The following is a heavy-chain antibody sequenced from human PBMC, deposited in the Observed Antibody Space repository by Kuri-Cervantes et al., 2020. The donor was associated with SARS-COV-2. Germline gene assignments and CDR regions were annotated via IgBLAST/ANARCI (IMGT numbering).Heavy chain of an antibody. D-gene: IGHD3-9*01. Sequence: SCKASGYTFTGYYMHWVRQAPGKGLEWVAVISYDGSNKYYADSVKGRFTISRDNSKNTLYLQMNSLRAEDTAVYYCALEGILTDAFDIWGQGTMVTVSS. J-gene: IGHJ3*02. CDR1: GYTFTGYY. CDR3: ALEGILTDAFDI. CDR2: ISYDGSNK. V-gene: IGHV3-30-3*01.